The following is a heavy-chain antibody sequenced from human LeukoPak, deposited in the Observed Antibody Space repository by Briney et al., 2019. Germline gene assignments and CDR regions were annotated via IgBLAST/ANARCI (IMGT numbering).Heavy chain of an antibody. CDR2: ISSSSSTI. Sequence: GGSLRLSCAASGFTFSSYWMSWVRQAPGKGLEWVSYISSSSSTIYYADSVKGRFTISRDNAKNSLYLQMNSLRAEDTAVYYCARDQGAYYDFWSRNERWFDPWGQGTLVTVSS. V-gene: IGHV3-48*01. CDR3: ARDQGAYYDFWSRNERWFDP. J-gene: IGHJ5*02. D-gene: IGHD3-3*01. CDR1: GFTFSSYW.